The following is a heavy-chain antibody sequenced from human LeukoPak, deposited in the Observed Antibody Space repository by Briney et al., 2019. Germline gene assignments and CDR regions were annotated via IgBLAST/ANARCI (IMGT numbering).Heavy chain of an antibody. V-gene: IGHV3-23*01. CDR1: GFKFNLYA. D-gene: IGHD6-19*01. Sequence: GGSLRLSCAASGFKFNLYAMTWVRQAPGKGLEWVATIGGTTANTFYADSVKGRFTISRDNSKNTLFLQMDSLRDDDTAVYYCATRPGSVASTGARFDPWGQGTLVTVSS. CDR3: ATRPGSVASTGARFDP. J-gene: IGHJ5*02. CDR2: IGGTTANT.